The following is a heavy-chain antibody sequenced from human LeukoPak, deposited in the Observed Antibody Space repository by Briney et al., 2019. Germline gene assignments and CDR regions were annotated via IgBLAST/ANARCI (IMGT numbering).Heavy chain of an antibody. CDR1: GYTLTQLS. CDR3: ATNRQIMILGVVIMPAFDI. D-gene: IGHD3-3*01. CDR2: FDVEDGEI. J-gene: IGHJ3*02. Sequence: GASVKVSCKVSGYTLTQLSVHWVRQAPGKGREWMGGFDVEDGEIIYAQKFQGRVTMTEDTSTDTAYMERSSLRSEDTAVYYCATNRQIMILGVVIMPAFDIWGQGTMVTVSS. V-gene: IGHV1-24*01.